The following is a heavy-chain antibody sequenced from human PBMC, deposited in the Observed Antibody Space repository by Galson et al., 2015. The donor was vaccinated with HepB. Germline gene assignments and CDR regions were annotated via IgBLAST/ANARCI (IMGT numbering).Heavy chain of an antibody. J-gene: IGHJ4*02. CDR1: GFTFSSYG. D-gene: IGHD1-1*01. Sequence: SLRLSCAASGFTFSSYGMHWVRQAPGKGLEWVAVIWYDGSNKYYADSVKGRFTISRDNSKNTLYLQMNSLRAEDTAVYYCARADGVLERLGAQDYWGQGTLVTVSS. V-gene: IGHV3-33*01. CDR3: ARADGVLERLGAQDY. CDR2: IWYDGSNK.